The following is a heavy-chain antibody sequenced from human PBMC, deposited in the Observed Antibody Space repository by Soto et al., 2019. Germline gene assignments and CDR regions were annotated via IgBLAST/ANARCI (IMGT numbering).Heavy chain of an antibody. V-gene: IGHV3-48*01. D-gene: IGHD3-3*01. CDR2: ILSSSSTI. CDR1: GFTFSSYS. Sequence: EVQLVESGGGLVQPGGSLRLSCAASGFTFSSYSMNWVRQAPGQGLEWVSYILSSSSTIYYADCVKGRFTISRDNAKNSLYLQINSLRAEDTAVYYCAREADFLNWFDPWGQGTLVTVSS. J-gene: IGHJ5*02. CDR3: AREADFLNWFDP.